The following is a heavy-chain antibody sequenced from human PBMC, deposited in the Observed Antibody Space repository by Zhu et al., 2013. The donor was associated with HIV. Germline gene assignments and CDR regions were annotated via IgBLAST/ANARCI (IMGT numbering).Heavy chain of an antibody. V-gene: IGHV1-69*01. Sequence: QVQLVQSGAEVKKPGSSVKVSCKASGGTFSSYAISWVRQAPGQGLEWMGGIIPIFGTANYAQKFQGRVTITADESTSTAYMELSSLRSEDTAVYYCAREPFRSWCSGGSCYNWFDPWGQGTLVTVSS. CDR2: IIPIFGTA. J-gene: IGHJ5*02. D-gene: IGHD2-15*01. CDR3: AREPFRSWCSGGSCYNWFDP. CDR1: GGTFSSYA.